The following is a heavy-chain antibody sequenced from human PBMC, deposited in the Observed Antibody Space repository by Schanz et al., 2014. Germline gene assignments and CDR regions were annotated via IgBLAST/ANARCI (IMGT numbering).Heavy chain of an antibody. CDR3: ATMWGYCTATACQILEVLDV. CDR2: ISPYNGNT. J-gene: IGHJ3*01. V-gene: IGHV1-18*04. Sequence: QVQLVQSGAEVKKPGASVKVSCKASGYTFTSDSMHWVRQAPGQGLEWMGWISPYNGNTNYIQKLQGRVTMTTDTSTSTAYMELRSLRSEDTAMYYCATMWGYCTATACQILEVLDVWGQGTMVTVSS. D-gene: IGHD2-8*02. CDR1: GYTFTSDS.